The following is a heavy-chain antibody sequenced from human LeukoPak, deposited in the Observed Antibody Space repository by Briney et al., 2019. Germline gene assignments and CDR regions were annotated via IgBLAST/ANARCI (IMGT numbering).Heavy chain of an antibody. CDR3: GGGGIGGAAGGLPDY. D-gene: IGHD3-16*01. CDR1: GYTFTSYG. J-gene: IGHJ4*02. Sequence: ASVKVSCKASGYTFTSYGISWVRQAPGQGLEWMGWISAYNGNTNYAQKLQGRVTMTTDTSTSTAYMELRSLRSDDTAVYYCGGGGIGGAAGGLPDYWGQGTLATVS. CDR2: ISAYNGNT. V-gene: IGHV1-18*01.